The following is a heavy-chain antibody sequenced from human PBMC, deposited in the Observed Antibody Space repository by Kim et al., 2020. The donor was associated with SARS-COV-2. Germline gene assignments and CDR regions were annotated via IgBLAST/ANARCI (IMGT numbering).Heavy chain of an antibody. CDR1: GGPSNNYY. J-gene: IGHJ5*01. Sequence: SETLSLTCIVSGGPSNNYYWTWIRQFPGKGLEWIGYINYSGNTNYKPSLKSRVTISRDTSRNHFSLNLSSVTATGTAVYYCAGANYDILTGKYAFGSWGQGTLVIVSS. CDR2: INYSGNT. D-gene: IGHD3-9*01. CDR3: AGANYDILTGKYAFGS. V-gene: IGHV4-59*01.